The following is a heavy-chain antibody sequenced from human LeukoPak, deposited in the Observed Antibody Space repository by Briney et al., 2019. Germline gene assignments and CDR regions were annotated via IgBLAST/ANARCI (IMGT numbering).Heavy chain of an antibody. D-gene: IGHD3-10*01. J-gene: IGHJ5*02. V-gene: IGHV1-18*01. CDR2: VSGYNANT. Sequence: ASVTVSCKTSGYTFTNHAIVWVRQAPGQGLEWMGWVSGYNANTNYAQKFQGRVTMTTDTSTSTAYMELRNLRSDDTAVHYCARTSYYYGPNWFDPWGRGTLVTVSS. CDR1: GYTFTNHA. CDR3: ARTSYYYGPNWFDP.